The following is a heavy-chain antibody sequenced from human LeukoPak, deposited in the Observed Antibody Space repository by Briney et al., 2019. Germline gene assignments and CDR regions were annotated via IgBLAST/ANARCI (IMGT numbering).Heavy chain of an antibody. CDR1: GGSISSSNW. CDR3: ARAPYDFWSGYYGGLYFDY. CDR2: IYHSGST. V-gene: IGHV4-4*02. D-gene: IGHD3-3*01. J-gene: IGHJ4*02. Sequence: PSETLSLTCGVSGGSISSSNWWSWVRQPPGKGLEWIGEIYHSGSTNYNPSLKSRVTISVDKSKNQFSLKLSSVTAADTAVYYCARAPYDFWSGYYGGLYFDYWGQGTLVTVSS.